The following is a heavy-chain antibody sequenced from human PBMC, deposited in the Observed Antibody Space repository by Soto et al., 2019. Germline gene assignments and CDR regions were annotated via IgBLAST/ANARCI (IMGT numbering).Heavy chain of an antibody. Sequence: QVQLVQSGAEVKKPGSSVKVSCKASGGTFSSYAISWVRQAPGQGLEWMGGIIPIFGTANYAQKFQGRVTITADESTSTAYMELSSLRSEDTAVYYCARVTYYYDSSGYYCYFDYWGQGTLVTVSS. CDR2: IIPIFGTA. J-gene: IGHJ4*02. D-gene: IGHD3-22*01. CDR1: GGTFSSYA. V-gene: IGHV1-69*12. CDR3: ARVTYYYDSSGYYCYFDY.